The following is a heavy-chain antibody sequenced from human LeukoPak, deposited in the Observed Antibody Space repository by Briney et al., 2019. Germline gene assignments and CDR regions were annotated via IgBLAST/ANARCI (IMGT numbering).Heavy chain of an antibody. CDR1: GFTFSSYA. CDR3: ARAGLLWFGESRMDV. Sequence: AGGSLRLSCAASGFTFSSYAMHWVRQAPGKGLEWVAVISYDGSNKYYADSVKGRFTISRDNSKNTLYLQMNSLRAEDTAVYYCARAGLLWFGESRMDVWGQGTTVIVSS. J-gene: IGHJ6*02. CDR2: ISYDGSNK. D-gene: IGHD3-10*01. V-gene: IGHV3-30-3*01.